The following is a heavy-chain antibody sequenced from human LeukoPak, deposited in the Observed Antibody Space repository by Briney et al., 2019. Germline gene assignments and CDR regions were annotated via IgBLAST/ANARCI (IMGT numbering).Heavy chain of an antibody. V-gene: IGHV4-59*10. J-gene: IGHJ5*02. CDR3: ARVPDVLRYFDWSHSWFDP. Sequence: PSETLSLTCAVYGGSFSGYYWSWIRQPAGKGLEWIGRIYTSGSTNYNPSLKSRVTISVDTSKNQFSLKLSSVTAADTAVYYCARVPDVLRYFDWSHSWFDPWGQGTLVTVSS. D-gene: IGHD3-9*01. CDR1: GGSFSGYY. CDR2: IYTSGST.